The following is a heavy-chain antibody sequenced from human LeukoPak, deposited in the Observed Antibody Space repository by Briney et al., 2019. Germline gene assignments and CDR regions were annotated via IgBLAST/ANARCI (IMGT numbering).Heavy chain of an antibody. J-gene: IGHJ4*02. CDR2: ISTGGGT. V-gene: IGHV3-53*01. CDR3: ARGRGSDY. Sequence: GESLKISCAASGFTVSSYSMSWVRQAPGKGLEWVSVISTGGGTYYADSVKGRFTVSRDNSKNTLYLQMNSLRPEDTAVYYCARGRGSDYWGQGTLVTVSS. CDR1: GFTVSSYS.